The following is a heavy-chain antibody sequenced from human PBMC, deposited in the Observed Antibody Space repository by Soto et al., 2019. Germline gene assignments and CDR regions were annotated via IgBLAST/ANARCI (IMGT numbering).Heavy chain of an antibody. CDR1: GGSFSGYY. J-gene: IGHJ4*02. V-gene: IGHV4-34*01. Sequence: SETLSLTCAVYGGSFSGYYWSWIRQPPGKGLEWIGEINHSGSTIYNPSLKSRVTISLDTSTKNQFSLKLNSVTAADTAVYYCARALHSSGWYCDYWGQGTLVTVSS. D-gene: IGHD6-19*01. CDR2: INHSGST. CDR3: ARALHSSGWYCDY.